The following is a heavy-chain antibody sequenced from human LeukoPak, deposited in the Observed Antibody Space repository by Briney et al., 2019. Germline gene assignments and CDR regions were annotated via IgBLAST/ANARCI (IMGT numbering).Heavy chain of an antibody. V-gene: IGHV4-38-2*02. Sequence: PSETLSLTCTVSGYSISSGYYWGWIRQPPGKGLEWIGSIYHSGSTYYNPSLKSRVTISVDTSKNQFSLKLSSVTAADTAVYYCAREGDGDHGYFDYWGQGTLVTVSS. CDR1: GYSISSGYY. CDR2: IYHSGST. D-gene: IGHD4-17*01. CDR3: AREGDGDHGYFDY. J-gene: IGHJ4*02.